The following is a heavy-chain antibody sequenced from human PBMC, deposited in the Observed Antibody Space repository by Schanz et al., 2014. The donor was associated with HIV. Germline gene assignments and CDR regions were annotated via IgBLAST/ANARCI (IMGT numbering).Heavy chain of an antibody. Sequence: QVQLVESGGGVVQPGRSLRLSCAASGFTFSNYAMHWVRQAPGKGLEWVAVISYDGSNKYYADSVKGRFTISRDNSKNTLYLQMNSLRAEDTAVYYCARALPDEWEPAAYFQHWGQGTLVIVSS. J-gene: IGHJ1*01. CDR1: GFTFSNYA. V-gene: IGHV3-30-3*01. D-gene: IGHD1-26*01. CDR3: ARALPDEWEPAAYFQH. CDR2: ISYDGSNK.